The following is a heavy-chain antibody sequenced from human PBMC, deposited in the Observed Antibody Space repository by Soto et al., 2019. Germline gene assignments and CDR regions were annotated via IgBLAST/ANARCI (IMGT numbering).Heavy chain of an antibody. CDR2: ISYDGSNK. CDR3: ARDSSGPYYGMDV. V-gene: IGHV3-30-3*01. CDR1: GFTFSSYA. J-gene: IGHJ6*02. Sequence: QVQLVESGGGVVQPGRSLRLSCAASGFTFSSYAMHWVRQAPGKGLEWVAVISYDGSNKYYADSVKGRFTISRDNSKNTRYLQMNSLIAEDTAVYYCARDSSGPYYGMDVWGQGTTVTVSS. D-gene: IGHD3-22*01.